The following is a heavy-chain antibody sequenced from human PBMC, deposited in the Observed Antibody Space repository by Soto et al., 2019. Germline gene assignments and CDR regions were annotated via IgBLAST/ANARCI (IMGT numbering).Heavy chain of an antibody. J-gene: IGHJ4*02. CDR2: ISGSGGST. Sequence: GGSLRLSCAASGFTFSSYAMSWVRQAPGKGLEWVSAISGSGGSTYYADSVKGRFTISRDNSKNTLYLQMNSLRAEDTAVFYFASSDQYSSSWYYFDYWGQGTLVTVLL. D-gene: IGHD6-13*01. CDR1: GFTFSSYA. CDR3: ASSDQYSSSWYYFDY. V-gene: IGHV3-23*01.